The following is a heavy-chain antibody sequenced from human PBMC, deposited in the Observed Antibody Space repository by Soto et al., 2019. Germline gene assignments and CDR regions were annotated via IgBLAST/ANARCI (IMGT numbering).Heavy chain of an antibody. CDR2: INPSSGST. Sequence: ASVKVSCKASGYTFTSYYMHWVRQAPGQGLEWMGIINPSSGSTSYAQKFQGRVTMTRDTSTSTVYMELSSLRSEDTAVYYCARGLVGSGGPDAFDIWGQGTMVTVSS. CDR1: GYTFTSYY. V-gene: IGHV1-46*03. J-gene: IGHJ3*02. CDR3: ARGLVGSGGPDAFDI. D-gene: IGHD6-19*01.